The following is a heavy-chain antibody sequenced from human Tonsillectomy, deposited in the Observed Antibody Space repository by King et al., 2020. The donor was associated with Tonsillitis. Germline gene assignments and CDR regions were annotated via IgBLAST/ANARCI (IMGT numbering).Heavy chain of an antibody. V-gene: IGHV3-53*01. CDR2: IYSGGNT. D-gene: IGHD6-19*01. Sequence: VQLVESGGGLIQPGGSLRLSCADSGFTVSDNDMSWVRQAPGKGLEWVSVIYSGGNTYYADSVKGRFPISRDSSKNTLYLQMNSLRADDTAVYYCARGFGIAVAGFHWGQGTLVTVSS. CDR1: GFTVSDND. J-gene: IGHJ4*02. CDR3: ARGFGIAVAGFH.